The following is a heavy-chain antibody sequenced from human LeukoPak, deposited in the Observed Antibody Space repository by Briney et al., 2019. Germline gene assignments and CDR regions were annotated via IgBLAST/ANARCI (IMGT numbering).Heavy chain of an antibody. V-gene: IGHV4-59*01. CDR1: GGSISSYY. Sequence: SETLSLTCTVSGGSISSYYWSWIRQPPGKGLEWNGYIYYSGSTNYNPSLKSRVTISVDTSKNQFSLKLSSVTAADTAVYYCASARVGARAFDIWGQGTMVTVSS. CDR2: IYYSGST. CDR3: ASARVGARAFDI. J-gene: IGHJ3*02. D-gene: IGHD1-26*01.